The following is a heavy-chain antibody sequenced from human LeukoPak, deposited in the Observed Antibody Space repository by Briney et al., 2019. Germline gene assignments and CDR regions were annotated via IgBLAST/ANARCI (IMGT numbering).Heavy chain of an antibody. CDR3: ARILVTPDTIEYCSGGSCYFDY. J-gene: IGHJ4*02. CDR1: GFTFSSYW. D-gene: IGHD2-15*01. V-gene: IGHV3-53*01. CDR2: IYSGGST. Sequence: GGSLRLSCAASGFTFSSYWMTWVRQAPGKGLEWVSVIYSGGSTYYADSVKGRFTISRDNSKNTLYLQMNSLRAEDTAVYYCARILVTPDTIEYCSGGSCYFDYWGQGALVTVSS.